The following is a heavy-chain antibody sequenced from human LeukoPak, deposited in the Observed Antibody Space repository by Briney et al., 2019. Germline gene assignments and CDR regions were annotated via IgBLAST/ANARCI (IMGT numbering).Heavy chain of an antibody. CDR3: AKDLIAAAGTTSGY. CDR1: GFTFSSYG. CDR2: ISYDGSNK. Sequence: PGRSLRLSCAASGFTFSSYGMHWVRQAPGKGLEWVAVISYDGSNKYYADSVKGRFTIPRDNSKNTLYLQMNSLRAEDTAVYYCAKDLIAAAGTTSGYWGQGTLVTVSS. J-gene: IGHJ4*02. D-gene: IGHD6-13*01. V-gene: IGHV3-30*18.